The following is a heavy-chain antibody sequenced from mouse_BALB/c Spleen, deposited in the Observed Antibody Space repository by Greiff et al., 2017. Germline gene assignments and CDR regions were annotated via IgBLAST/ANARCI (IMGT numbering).Heavy chain of an antibody. Sequence: VQRVESGPELVRPGASVKMSCKASGYTFTSYWMHWVKQRPGQGLEWIGMIDPSNSETRLNQKFKDKATLNVDKSSNTAYMQLSSLTSEDSAVYYCEGRPIYYGYGYFDVWGAGTTVTVSS. J-gene: IGHJ1*01. CDR2: IDPSNSET. V-gene: IGHV1S127*01. CDR1: GYTFTSYW. CDR3: EGRPIYYGYGYFDV. D-gene: IGHD2-2*01.